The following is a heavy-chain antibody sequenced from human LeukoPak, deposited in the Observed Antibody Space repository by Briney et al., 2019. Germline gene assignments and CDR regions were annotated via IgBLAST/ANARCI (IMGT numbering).Heavy chain of an antibody. CDR2: IYYSGST. Sequence: SETLSLTCTVSGGSISSSSYYWGWIRQPPGKGLEWIGSIYYSGSTYYNPSLKSRVTISVDTSKNQFSLKLSSVTAADTAVYYCARLKWELHFVDYWGQGTLVTVSS. D-gene: IGHD1-26*01. J-gene: IGHJ4*02. V-gene: IGHV4-39*01. CDR1: GGSISSSSYY. CDR3: ARLKWELHFVDY.